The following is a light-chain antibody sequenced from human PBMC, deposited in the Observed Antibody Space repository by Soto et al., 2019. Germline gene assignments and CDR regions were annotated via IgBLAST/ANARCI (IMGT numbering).Light chain of an antibody. CDR3: MQALQTPRT. CDR1: QSLLYSNGYNY. CDR2: LGS. Sequence: DIVTTQSPLSLPVTPGEPASISCRSSQSLLYSNGYNYLDWYLQKPGQSPQVLIYLGSNRASGVPDRFSGSGSGTDFTLKISRVEAEDVGVYYCMQALQTPRTFGQGTKVEIK. V-gene: IGKV2-28*01. J-gene: IGKJ1*01.